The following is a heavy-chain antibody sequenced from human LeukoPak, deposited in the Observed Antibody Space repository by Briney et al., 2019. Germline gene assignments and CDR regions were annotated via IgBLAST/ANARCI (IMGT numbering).Heavy chain of an antibody. D-gene: IGHD6-13*01. V-gene: IGHV4-34*01. CDR3: ARRPRSYSSSWLTN. CDR2: INHSGST. J-gene: IGHJ4*02. Sequence: SETLSLTCAAYGGSFSGYYWSWIRQPPGKGLEWIGEINHSGSTNYNPSLKSRVTISVDTSKNQFSLKLSSVTAADTAVYYCARRPRSYSSSWLTNWGQGTLVTVSS. CDR1: GGSFSGYY.